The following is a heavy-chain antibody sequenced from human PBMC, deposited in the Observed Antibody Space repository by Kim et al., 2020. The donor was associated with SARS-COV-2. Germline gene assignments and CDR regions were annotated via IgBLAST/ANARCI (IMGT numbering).Heavy chain of an antibody. CDR2: IKHDGSER. CDR1: GFTFSSYW. Sequence: GGSLRLSCAASGFTFSSYWMTWVRQAPGKGLEWVANIKHDGSERYYVDSVSGRFTISRENAKNSLYLQMNSLRDEDTAVYYCARDLGWPLRYFDFWGQGSLVTVSS. V-gene: IGHV3-7*01. CDR3: ARDLGWPLRYFDF. D-gene: IGHD3-16*01. J-gene: IGHJ4*02.